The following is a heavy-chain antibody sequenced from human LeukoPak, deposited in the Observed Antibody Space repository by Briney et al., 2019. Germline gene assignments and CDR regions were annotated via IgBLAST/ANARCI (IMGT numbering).Heavy chain of an antibody. Sequence: ASVKGSCKTPGYTFTGYYMHWMRQAPGQGLEWMGWINLISGGTNYEQKFQSRVIMTRDTSTSTAYMELNRLRFDDTAVYYCASWAGGNEPIASFDYWGQGTLVTVSS. J-gene: IGHJ4*02. CDR3: ASWAGGNEPIASFDY. D-gene: IGHD1-14*01. CDR2: INLISGGT. V-gene: IGHV1-2*02. CDR1: GYTFTGYY.